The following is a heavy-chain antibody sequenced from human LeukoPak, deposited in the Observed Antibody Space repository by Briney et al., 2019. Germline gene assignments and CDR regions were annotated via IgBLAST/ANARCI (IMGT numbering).Heavy chain of an antibody. D-gene: IGHD4-17*01. J-gene: IGHJ3*02. CDR2: IYYSGST. V-gene: IGHV4-61*01. CDR3: ARGSYGDYVPDDAFDI. CDR1: GGSVSSGSYY. Sequence: SETLSLTCTVSGGSVSSGSYYWSWIRQPPGKGLEWIGYIYYSGSTNYNPSLKSRVTISVDTSKNQFSLKLSSVTAADTAVYYCARGSYGDYVPDDAFDIWGQGTMVTVSS.